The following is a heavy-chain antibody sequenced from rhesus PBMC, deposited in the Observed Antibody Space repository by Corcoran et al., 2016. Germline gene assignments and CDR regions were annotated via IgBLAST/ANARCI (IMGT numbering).Heavy chain of an antibody. V-gene: IGHV4-160*01. CDR2: IFGCIGST. J-gene: IGHJ3*01. CDR1: GGSISSSY. Sequence: QLQLQESGPGLVKPSETLSVTCAVSGGSISSSYWSWIRQAPGKGLEWIGHIFGCIGSTYYNPSLKSRVTISRDTFKNQFSLKLSSVTAADTAVYYCARREVVVITMDAFDFWGQGLRVTVSS. CDR3: ARREVVVITMDAFDF. D-gene: IGHD3-16*01.